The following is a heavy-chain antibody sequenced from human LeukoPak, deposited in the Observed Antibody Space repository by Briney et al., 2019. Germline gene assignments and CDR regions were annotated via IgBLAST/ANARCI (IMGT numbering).Heavy chain of an antibody. V-gene: IGHV3-30*18. D-gene: IGHD3-10*01. CDR2: ISYDGSNK. Sequence: GGSLRLSCAASGFTFSSYGMHWVRQAPGKGLEWVAVISYDGSNKYYADSVKGRFTISRDNSKNTLYLQMNSLRAEDTAVYYCAKRYGYYFDYWGQGTLVTVSS. CDR1: GFTFSSYG. CDR3: AKRYGYYFDY. J-gene: IGHJ4*02.